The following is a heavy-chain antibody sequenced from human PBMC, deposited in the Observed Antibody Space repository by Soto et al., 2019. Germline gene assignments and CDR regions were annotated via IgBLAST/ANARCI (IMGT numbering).Heavy chain of an antibody. J-gene: IGHJ6*02. D-gene: IGHD3-22*01. Sequence: GESLKISCAASGFTFSSYGMHWVRQAPGKGLEWVAVIWYDGSNKYYADSVKGRFTISRDNSKNTLYLQMNSLRAEDTAVYYCARSYEGMRGYYYYGMDVWGQGTTVTVSS. CDR3: ARSYEGMRGYYYYGMDV. CDR1: GFTFSSYG. V-gene: IGHV3-33*01. CDR2: IWYDGSNK.